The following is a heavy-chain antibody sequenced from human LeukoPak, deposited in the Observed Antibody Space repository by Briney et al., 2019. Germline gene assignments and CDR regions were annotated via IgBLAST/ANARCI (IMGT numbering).Heavy chain of an antibody. D-gene: IGHD3-10*01. J-gene: IGHJ4*02. CDR1: GFTFSSYS. Sequence: GGSLRLSCAASGFTFSSYSMNWVRQAPGKGLEWVSYISSSSSTIYYADSVKGRFTISRDNSKNTLYLQMNSLRAEDTAVYYCAKDQVITEYYFDYWGQGTLVTVSS. V-gene: IGHV3-48*01. CDR2: ISSSSSTI. CDR3: AKDQVITEYYFDY.